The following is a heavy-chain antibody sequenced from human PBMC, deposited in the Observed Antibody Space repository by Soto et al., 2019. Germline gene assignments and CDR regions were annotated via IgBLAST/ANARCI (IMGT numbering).Heavy chain of an antibody. CDR3: ARDPCGSGWALDI. V-gene: IGHV3-33*01. CDR1: GFSLSSYA. CDR2: LWSDGATQ. D-gene: IGHD3-10*01. J-gene: IGHJ3*02. Sequence: QVQLLESGGGVVQPGGSLRLSCVASGFSLSSYAIHWVRQAPGKGLDWVAILWSDGATQYLADSVKGRFTISRDNSKRTVTLQMNSLRAEDTAVYYCARDPCGSGWALDIWGQGTLVAVSS.